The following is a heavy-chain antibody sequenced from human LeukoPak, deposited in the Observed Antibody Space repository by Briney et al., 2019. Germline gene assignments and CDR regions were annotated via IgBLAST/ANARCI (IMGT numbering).Heavy chain of an antibody. CDR1: GGSISSYY. Sequence: SETLSLTCTVSGGSISSYYWNWIRQPAGKGLEWIGRIYSSGSTNYNPSLKSRVTMSVDTSKIQFSLKLSSETAADTAVYYCARSGSGWSLNWFDPWGQGTLVTVSS. CDR3: ARSGSGWSLNWFDP. J-gene: IGHJ5*02. D-gene: IGHD6-19*01. V-gene: IGHV4-4*07. CDR2: IYSSGST.